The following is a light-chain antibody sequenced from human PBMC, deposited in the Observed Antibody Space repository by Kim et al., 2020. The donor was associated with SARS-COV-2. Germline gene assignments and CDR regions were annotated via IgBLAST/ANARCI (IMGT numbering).Light chain of an antibody. CDR2: GAF. J-gene: IGKJ2*01. V-gene: IGKV3-15*01. CDR1: QSVTTN. Sequence: SPGERATLSCRASQSVTTNLAWYQQSPGQPPRLLIYGAFTRATGSPARFSGSGSGTEFTLTISSLQSEDLAVYHCQQYHYWPYTFGQGTKLEI. CDR3: QQYHYWPYT.